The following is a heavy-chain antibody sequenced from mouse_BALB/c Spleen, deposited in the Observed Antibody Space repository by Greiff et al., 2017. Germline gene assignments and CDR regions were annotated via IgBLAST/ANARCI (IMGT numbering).Heavy chain of an antibody. CDR3: ARGAYYGNYEGDYAMDC. V-gene: IGHV1-80*01. CDR1: GYAFRSYW. Sequence: QVQLQQSGAELVRPGSSVKISCKASGYAFRSYWLNWVKQRPGQGLEWIGQIYPGDGDTNYNGKFKGKATLTADKSSSTAYMQLSSLTSEDSAVYFCARGAYYGNYEGDYAMDCRGQGTAVTVSS. D-gene: IGHD2-10*01. J-gene: IGHJ4*01. CDR2: IYPGDGDT.